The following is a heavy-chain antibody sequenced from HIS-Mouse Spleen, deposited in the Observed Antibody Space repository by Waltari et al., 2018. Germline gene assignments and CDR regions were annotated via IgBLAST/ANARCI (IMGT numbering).Heavy chain of an antibody. CDR1: GGSISSSSYY. CDR2: IYYSGST. D-gene: IGHD6-6*01. V-gene: IGHV4-39*01. J-gene: IGHJ4*02. CDR3: ARLDYSSSSYYFDY. Sequence: QLQLQESGPGLVKPSETLSLTCTVSGGSISSSSYYWGRTRQPPGKGLEWIGSIYYSGSTYYNPSLKSRVTISVDTSKNQFSLKLSSVTAADTAVYYCARLDYSSSSYYFDYWGQGTLVTVSS.